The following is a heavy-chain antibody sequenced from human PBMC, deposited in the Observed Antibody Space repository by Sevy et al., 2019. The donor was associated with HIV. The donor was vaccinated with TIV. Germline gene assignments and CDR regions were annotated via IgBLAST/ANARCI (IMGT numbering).Heavy chain of an antibody. J-gene: IGHJ4*02. D-gene: IGHD3-3*01. V-gene: IGHV3-30*18. Sequence: GGSLRLSCAASGFTFSSYGMHWVRQAPGKGLEWVAVISYDGSNKYYADSVKGRFTISRDNSKNTLYLQMNSLRAEDTAVYYCAKAMNPYHSPTIFGVADFDYWGQGTLVTVSS. CDR3: AKAMNPYHSPTIFGVADFDY. CDR1: GFTFSSYG. CDR2: ISYDGSNK.